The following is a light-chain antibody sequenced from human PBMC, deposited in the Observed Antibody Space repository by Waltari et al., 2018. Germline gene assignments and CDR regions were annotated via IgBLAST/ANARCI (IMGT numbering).Light chain of an antibody. Sequence: QSVLTQPPSVSGVPRQRVTISCSGSNSNIGNNAVAWYQQIPGRAPKLLIYYNDLLSSGVSDRFSGSKSGSSASLAISGLQSEDEADYYCATWDDTPSGWVFGGGTKLTVL. CDR1: NSNIGNNA. V-gene: IGLV1-36*01. CDR2: YND. J-gene: IGLJ3*02. CDR3: ATWDDTPSGWV.